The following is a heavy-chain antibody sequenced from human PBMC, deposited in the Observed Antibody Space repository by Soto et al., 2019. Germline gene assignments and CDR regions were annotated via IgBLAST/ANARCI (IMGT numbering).Heavy chain of an antibody. CDR2: INPSGGST. D-gene: IGHD3-22*01. CDR3: AXDAPDYYDSSGYYPHFDY. J-gene: IGHJ4*02. Sequence: ASVKVSCMASGYTFTSYYMHWVRQAPGQGLEWMGIINPSGGSTSYAQKFQGRVTMTRDTSTSTVYMELSSLRSEDTAVYYCAXDAPDYYDSSGYYPHFDYWGQGTLVTVSS. CDR1: GYTFTSYY. V-gene: IGHV1-46*01.